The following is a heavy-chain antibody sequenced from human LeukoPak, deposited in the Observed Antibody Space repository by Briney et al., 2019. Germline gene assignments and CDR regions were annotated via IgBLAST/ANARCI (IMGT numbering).Heavy chain of an antibody. V-gene: IGHV3-7*01. D-gene: IGHD4-17*01. CDR1: GFIFSSYS. CDR3: AREVFPYASFDY. CDR2: IKQDGSEK. Sequence: PGGSLRLSCAASGFIFSSYSMNWVRQAPGKGLEWVANIKQDGSEKYYVDSVKGRFTISRDNAKNSLYLQMNSLRGEDTAVYYCAREVFPYASFDYWGQGTLVTVSS. J-gene: IGHJ4*02.